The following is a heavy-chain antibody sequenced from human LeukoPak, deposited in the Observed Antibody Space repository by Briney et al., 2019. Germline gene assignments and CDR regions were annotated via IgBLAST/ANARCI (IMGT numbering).Heavy chain of an antibody. Sequence: ASVKVSCKASGYTFTSYGISWVRQAPGQGLEWMGWISAYNGNTNYAQKLQGRVTMTTDTSTSTAYMELRSLRSDDTAVYYCARDRKVVIHLTYYYYGMDVWGQGTTVTVSS. V-gene: IGHV1-18*01. J-gene: IGHJ6*02. D-gene: IGHD3-16*02. CDR3: ARDRKVVIHLTYYYYGMDV. CDR2: ISAYNGNT. CDR1: GYTFTSYG.